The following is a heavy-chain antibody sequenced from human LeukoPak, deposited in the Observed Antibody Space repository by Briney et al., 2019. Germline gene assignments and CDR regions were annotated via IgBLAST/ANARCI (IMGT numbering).Heavy chain of an antibody. CDR2: INPSGGST. CDR3: ARSEWGLWLPDY. CDR1: GYTFTSYY. V-gene: IGHV1-46*01. Sequence: ASVKVSCKASGYTFTSYYMHWVRQAPGQGLEWMGIINPSGGSTSYAQKFQGRVTMTRDMSTSTVYMELSSLRSEDTAVYYCARSEWGLWLPDYWGQGTPVTVSS. D-gene: IGHD5-18*01. J-gene: IGHJ4*02.